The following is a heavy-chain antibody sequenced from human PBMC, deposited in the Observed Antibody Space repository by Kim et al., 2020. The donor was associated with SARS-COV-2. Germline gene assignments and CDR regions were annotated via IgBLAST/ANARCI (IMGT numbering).Heavy chain of an antibody. J-gene: IGHJ3*01. CDR3: ARDLGSSPYVL. V-gene: IGHV1-18*01. CDR1: GYSFTSYG. D-gene: IGHD3-10*02. Sequence: ASVKVSCKASGYSFTSYGISWVRQAPGQGLEWMGWISGYNGNTNYAQSLQGRVTMTTETSTSTAYMELRRLRSDDTALYYCARDLGSSPYVLWGQGTMVTVSS. CDR2: ISGYNGNT.